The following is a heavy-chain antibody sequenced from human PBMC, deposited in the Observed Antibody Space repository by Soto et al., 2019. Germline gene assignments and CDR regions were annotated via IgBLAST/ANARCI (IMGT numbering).Heavy chain of an antibody. J-gene: IGHJ5*02. CDR3: ARSSSLVGGWYLWWFDP. CDR1: GGSISSSNW. D-gene: IGHD6-19*01. CDR2: IYHSGST. Sequence: SETLSLTCAVSGGSISSSNWWSWVRQPPGKGLEWIGEIYHSGSTSYNPSLKSRVTISVDKSKNQFSLKLSSVTAADTAVYYCARSSSLVGGWYLWWFDPWGQGTLVTVSS. V-gene: IGHV4-4*02.